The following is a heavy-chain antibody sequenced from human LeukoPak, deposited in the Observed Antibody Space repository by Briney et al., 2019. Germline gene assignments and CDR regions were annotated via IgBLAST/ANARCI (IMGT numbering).Heavy chain of an antibody. CDR3: ASEGDYIPFDY. V-gene: IGHV3-33*01. Sequence: PGRSLRLSCAASGFTFSSYGMHWVRQAPGKGLEWVAVIWYDGGNKYYADSVKGRFTISRDNSKNTLYLQMNRLRAEDTAVYYCASEGDYIPFDYWGQGTLVTVSS. CDR2: IWYDGGNK. D-gene: IGHD4-17*01. CDR1: GFTFSSYG. J-gene: IGHJ4*02.